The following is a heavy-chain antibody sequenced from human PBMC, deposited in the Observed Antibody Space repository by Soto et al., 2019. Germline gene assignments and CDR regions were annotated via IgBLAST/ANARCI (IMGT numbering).Heavy chain of an antibody. CDR2: IGAADDP. Sequence: GGSQSLSYAASGFPFIAYDMHWVRQTTGKGLEWVSAIGAADDPYYLGSVKGRFTISRENAKNSLYLQMNSLRAEDTAVYYCARAYSGRLPRRADYYFAMDVWGQGTTVTVSS. J-gene: IGHJ6*02. D-gene: IGHD2-15*01. V-gene: IGHV3-13*05. CDR3: ARAYSGRLPRRADYYFAMDV. CDR1: GFPFIAYD.